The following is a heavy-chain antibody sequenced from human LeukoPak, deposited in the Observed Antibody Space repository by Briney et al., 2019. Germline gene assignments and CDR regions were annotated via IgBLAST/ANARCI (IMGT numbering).Heavy chain of an antibody. CDR2: IYYSGST. Sequence: SETLSLTCTVSAGSMSSHYWSWIRQPPGKGLEWVGYIYYSGSTIYNPSLKSRVTISVDTSKKQFSLKLSSVTAADTAVYYCARHSFSSSWYGTFDTWGQGSLVTVSS. J-gene: IGHJ5*02. CDR1: AGSMSSHY. D-gene: IGHD6-13*01. CDR3: ARHSFSSSWYGTFDT. V-gene: IGHV4-59*08.